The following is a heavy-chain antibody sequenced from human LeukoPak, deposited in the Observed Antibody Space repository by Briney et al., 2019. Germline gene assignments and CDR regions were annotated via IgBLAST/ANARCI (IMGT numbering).Heavy chain of an antibody. D-gene: IGHD3-10*01. CDR1: GLTFSSYT. CDR3: ARDPLSLRAYYFDY. J-gene: IGHJ4*02. V-gene: IGHV3-30*09. CDR2: ISYGGTDK. Sequence: GGSLRLSCAASGLTFSSYTMHWVRQAPGKGLDWVAFISYGGTDKYYADSVKGRFAISRDNSRNTLYLQMNSLRPEDTAMYYCARDPLSLRAYYFDYWGQGSLVTVSS.